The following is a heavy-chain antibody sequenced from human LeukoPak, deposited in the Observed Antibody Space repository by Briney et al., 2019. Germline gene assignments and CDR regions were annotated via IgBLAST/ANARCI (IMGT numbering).Heavy chain of an antibody. Sequence: GGSLRLSCSASGLTFSRRWMSWVRQAPGKGLEWVANIKQDGSEKYYVDSVKGRFTISRDNAKNSLYLQMNSLRVEDTAVYYCARLWATVIDWGAFDIWGQGTMITVSS. CDR3: ARLWATVIDWGAFDI. J-gene: IGHJ3*02. V-gene: IGHV3-7*01. D-gene: IGHD4-17*01. CDR2: IKQDGSEK. CDR1: GLTFSRRW.